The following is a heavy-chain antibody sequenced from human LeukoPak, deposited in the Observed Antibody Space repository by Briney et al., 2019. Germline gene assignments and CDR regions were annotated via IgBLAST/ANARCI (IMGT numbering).Heavy chain of an antibody. CDR2: ISGSGGST. Sequence: PGGSLRLSCAASGFTFSSYAMSWVRQAPGKGLEWASAISGSGGSTYYADSVKGRFTISRDNSKNTLYLQMNSLRAEDTAVYYCAKVPFSSSWYYFDYWGQGTLVTVSS. CDR3: AKVPFSSSWYYFDY. V-gene: IGHV3-23*01. D-gene: IGHD6-13*01. CDR1: GFTFSSYA. J-gene: IGHJ4*02.